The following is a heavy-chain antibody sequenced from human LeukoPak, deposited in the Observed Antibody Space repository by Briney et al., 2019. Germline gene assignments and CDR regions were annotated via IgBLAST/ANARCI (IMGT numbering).Heavy chain of an antibody. CDR1: GGSISSGDYY. V-gene: IGHV4-30-2*01. D-gene: IGHD2-15*01. CDR2: IYRGGST. CDR3: ANADRYCSGGSCPVPDAFDF. Sequence: PSQTLSLTCTVSGGSISSGDYYWSWIRQPPGKGLEWIGYIYRGGSTYYNPSLKSRVTISLDRSKNQFSLKLSSVTAADTAAYYCANADRYCSGGSCPVPDAFDFWGQGTMVTVSS. J-gene: IGHJ3*01.